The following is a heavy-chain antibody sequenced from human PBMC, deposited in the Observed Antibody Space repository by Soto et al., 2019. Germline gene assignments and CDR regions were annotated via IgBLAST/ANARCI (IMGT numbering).Heavy chain of an antibody. V-gene: IGHV3-74*01. CDR2: INGDGSTT. CDR1: GFAAFNTYW. Sequence: GESLRLSCAASGFAAFNTYWMHWVRQAPGKGLVWVSQINGDGSTTNYADSVKGRFTIYRDNAKDTLYLQMNSLRDDDTAVYEVSRDRNWPLVACGGHGTLVNVSS. J-gene: IGHJ4*01. CDR3: SRDRNWPLVAC. D-gene: IGHD1-1*01.